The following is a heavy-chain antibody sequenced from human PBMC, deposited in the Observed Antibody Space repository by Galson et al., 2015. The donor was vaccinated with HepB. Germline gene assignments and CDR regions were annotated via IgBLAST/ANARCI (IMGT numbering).Heavy chain of an antibody. J-gene: IGHJ4*02. D-gene: IGHD3-16*01. CDR3: ARVPSETDYDYVWGSFDY. CDR1: GFTFSSYA. Sequence: SLRLSCAASGFTFSSYAMHWVRQAPGKGLEWVAVISYDGSNKYYADSVKGRFTISRDNSKNTLYLQMNSLRAEDTAVYYCARVPSETDYDYVWGSFDYWGQGTLVTVSS. V-gene: IGHV3-30-3*01. CDR2: ISYDGSNK.